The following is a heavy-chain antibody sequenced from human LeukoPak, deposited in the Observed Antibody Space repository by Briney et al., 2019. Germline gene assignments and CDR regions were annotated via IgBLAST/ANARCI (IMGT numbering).Heavy chain of an antibody. J-gene: IGHJ4*02. Sequence: GGSLRLSCAASGFTFSSYAMSWVRQAPGKGLEWVSAISGSGGSTYYADSVKSRFTISRDNTKNTLYLQMNSLRAEDTAVYYCAKSQPPRVDTALDYGGQGTLVTVS. CDR2: ISGSGGST. CDR3: AKSQPPRVDTALDY. CDR1: GFTFSSYA. V-gene: IGHV3-23*01. D-gene: IGHD5-18*01.